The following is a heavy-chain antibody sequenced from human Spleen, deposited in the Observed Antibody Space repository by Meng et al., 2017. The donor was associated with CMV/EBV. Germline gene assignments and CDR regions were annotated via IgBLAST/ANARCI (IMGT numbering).Heavy chain of an antibody. Sequence: GGSLRLSCAASGFTFNKFTMNWVRQAPGKGLEWVSSISSRSSYIYYADSVRGRFTISRDNAKNSLYLQMNSLRAEDTAVYYCARAYQLLPDYWGQGTLVTVSS. D-gene: IGHD2-2*01. J-gene: IGHJ4*02. V-gene: IGHV3-21*01. CDR2: ISSRSSYI. CDR3: ARAYQLLPDY. CDR1: GFTFNKFT.